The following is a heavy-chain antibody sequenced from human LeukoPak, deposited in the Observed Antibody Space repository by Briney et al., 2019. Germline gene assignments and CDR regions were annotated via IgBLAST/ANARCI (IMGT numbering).Heavy chain of an antibody. V-gene: IGHV3-74*01. J-gene: IGHJ4*02. Sequence: GGSLRLSCAASGFTFSSYWMHWVRQAPGKGLGWVSRINSDGSSTSYADSVKGRFTISRDNAKNTLYLQMNSLRAEDTAVYYCARATYYYDSSGYGRFDYWGQGTLVTVSS. CDR2: INSDGSST. CDR1: GFTFSSYW. D-gene: IGHD3-22*01. CDR3: ARATYYYDSSGYGRFDY.